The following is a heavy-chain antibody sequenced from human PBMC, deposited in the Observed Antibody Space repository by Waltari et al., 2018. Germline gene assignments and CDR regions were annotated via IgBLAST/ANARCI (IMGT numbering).Heavy chain of an antibody. J-gene: IGHJ4*02. CDR1: GFTCRSTA. CDR2: IRGSGGST. CDR3: AKDREGGVAGIRYFDY. Sequence: EVQLLESGGGLVQPGGSLRLSCAASGFTCRSTAMSWVRQAPGKGLLCVSAIRGSGGSTYYADSVKGRFTISRDNSKNTLYLQMNSLRAEDTAVYYCAKDREGGVAGIRYFDYWGQGTLVTVSS. V-gene: IGHV3-23*01. D-gene: IGHD6-19*01.